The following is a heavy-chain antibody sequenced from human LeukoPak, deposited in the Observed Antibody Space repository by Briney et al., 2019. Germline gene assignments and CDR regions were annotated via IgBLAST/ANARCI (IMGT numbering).Heavy chain of an antibody. CDR3: ARDWAKTAAAGTNWLDP. V-gene: IGHV1-18*01. CDR1: GYTFSNYG. CDR2: ISAYNNNT. J-gene: IGHJ5*02. Sequence: ASVKVSCKTSGYTFSNYGVSWVRQAPGQGLEWMGWISAYNNNTNYAQKFQGRLTMTTDTSTSTAYMELRSLRSDDTAVYYCARDWAKTAAAGTNWLDPWGQGTLVTVSS. D-gene: IGHD6-13*01.